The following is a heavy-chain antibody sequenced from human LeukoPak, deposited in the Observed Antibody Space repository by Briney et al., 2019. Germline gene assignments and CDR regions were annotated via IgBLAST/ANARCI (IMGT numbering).Heavy chain of an antibody. Sequence: GGSLRLSCEASGFTFSSYSMNWVRQAPGKGLEWVSYITGSIISYADSVKGRFTISRDNYKNRLFLQMNRLTPDDTALYYCLNSGFDPWGQGTLGTVSS. CDR2: ITGSII. D-gene: IGHD6-19*01. J-gene: IGHJ5*02. V-gene: IGHV3-48*01. CDR3: LNSGFDP. CDR1: GFTFSSYS.